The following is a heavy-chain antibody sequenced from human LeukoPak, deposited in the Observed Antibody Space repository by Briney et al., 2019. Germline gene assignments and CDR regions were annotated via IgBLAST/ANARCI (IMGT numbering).Heavy chain of an antibody. CDR3: ARVIGWDEPFDL. J-gene: IGHJ3*01. CDR1: GFTFSSYE. D-gene: IGHD1-26*01. Sequence: PGGSLRLSCAASGFTFSSYEMNWVRQDPGKGLEWVSYISSSGSTIYYADSVRGRFTVSRDSAKNTLYLQMNSLRVEDTAVYYCARVIGWDEPFDLWGHGTLVTVSS. CDR2: ISSSGSTI. V-gene: IGHV3-48*03.